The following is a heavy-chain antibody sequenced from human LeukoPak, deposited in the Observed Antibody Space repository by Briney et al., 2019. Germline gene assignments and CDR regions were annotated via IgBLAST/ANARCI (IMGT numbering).Heavy chain of an antibody. CDR1: GFTFSSYA. D-gene: IGHD3-22*01. J-gene: IGHJ4*02. CDR2: IYQDGSEK. CDR3: ARDRALYDSRRGYYYTEDDY. Sequence: GGSLRLSCAASGFTFSSYAMHWVRQAPGKGLEWVANIYQDGSEKYYVDSVKGRFTISRDNAKSSLYLQMNSLRADDTAVYYCARDRALYDSRRGYYYTEDDYWGQGTLVTVSS. V-gene: IGHV3-7*01.